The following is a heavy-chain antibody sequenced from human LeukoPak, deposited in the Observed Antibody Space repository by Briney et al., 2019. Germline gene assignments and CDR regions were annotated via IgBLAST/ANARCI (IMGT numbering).Heavy chain of an antibody. CDR1: GFTFDDYA. CDR2: ISWNSGSI. V-gene: IGHV3-9*01. J-gene: IGHJ4*02. CDR3: ALYCSSTSCPLSDY. D-gene: IGHD2-2*01. Sequence: GGSLRLSCAASGFTFDDYAMHWVRQAPGKGLEWVSGISWNSGSIGYADSVKGRFTISRDNAKNSLYLQMNSLRAEDTAVYYCALYCSSTSCPLSDYWGQGTLVTVSS.